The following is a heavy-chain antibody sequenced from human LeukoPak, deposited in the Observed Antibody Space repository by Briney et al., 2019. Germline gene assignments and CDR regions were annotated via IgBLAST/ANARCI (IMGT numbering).Heavy chain of an antibody. Sequence: GGSLRLSCAASGSTFSSYSMNWVRQAPGKGLEWVSSISSSSSYIYYADSVKGRFTISRDNAKNSLYLQMNSLRAEDTAVYYCARDPLGPGAFDIGGQGTMVTVSS. J-gene: IGHJ3*02. CDR1: GSTFSSYS. CDR2: ISSSSSYI. D-gene: IGHD7-27*01. CDR3: ARDPLGPGAFDI. V-gene: IGHV3-21*01.